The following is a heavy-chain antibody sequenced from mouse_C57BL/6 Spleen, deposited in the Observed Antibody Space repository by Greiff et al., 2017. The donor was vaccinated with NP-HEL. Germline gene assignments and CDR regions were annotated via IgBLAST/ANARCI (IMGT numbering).Heavy chain of an antibody. CDR2: INPGSGGT. D-gene: IGHD2-10*02. CDR3: ARRGYGNYDAMDY. CDR1: GYAFTNYL. V-gene: IGHV1-54*01. Sequence: QVQLQQSGAELVRPGTSVKVSCKASGYAFTNYLIEWVKQRPGQGLECIGVINPGSGGTNYNEKFKGKATLTADKASSTAYMQLSSLTSEDSAVYFCARRGYGNYDAMDYWGQGTSVTVSS. J-gene: IGHJ4*01.